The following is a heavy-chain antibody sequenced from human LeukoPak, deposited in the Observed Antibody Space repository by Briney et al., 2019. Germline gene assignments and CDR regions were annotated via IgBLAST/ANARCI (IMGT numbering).Heavy chain of an antibody. CDR1: GYTFTSYD. V-gene: IGHV1-8*01. CDR2: MNPNSGNT. J-gene: IGHJ6*02. CDR3: ARAYYYYYGMDV. Sequence: ASVKVSCKASGYTFTSYDINWVRQATGQGLEWMGWMNPNSGNTGYAQKFQGRVTMTRNTSISTAYMELSSLRSEDTAVYYCARAYYYYYGMDVWGQGTTVTVSS.